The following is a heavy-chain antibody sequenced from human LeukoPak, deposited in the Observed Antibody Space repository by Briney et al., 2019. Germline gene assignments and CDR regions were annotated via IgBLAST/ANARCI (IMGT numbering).Heavy chain of an antibody. CDR2: INPNSGGT. D-gene: IGHD3-10*01. V-gene: IGHV1-2*02. Sequence: ASVKVPCKASGYTFTGYYMHWVRQAPGQGLEWMGWINPNSGGTNYAQKFQGRVTMTRDTSISTAYMELSRLRSDDTAVYYCARLDLWFGESLNDYWGQGTLVTVSS. J-gene: IGHJ4*02. CDR3: ARLDLWFGESLNDY. CDR1: GYTFTGYY.